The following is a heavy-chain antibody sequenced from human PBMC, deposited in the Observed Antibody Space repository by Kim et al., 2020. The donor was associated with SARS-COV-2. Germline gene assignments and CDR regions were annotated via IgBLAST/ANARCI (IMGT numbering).Heavy chain of an antibody. D-gene: IGHD3-16*01. CDR2: LTRISPTI. Sequence: GGSLRLSCATLGFTFSAYYMSWVRQAAGKVLEWCPFLTRISPTIYYADSVKGRFTISNDNAKNTLYLQMSSLTDEDTAVYFCVRDRWGGAFDIWGQGTLVTVSS. CDR1: GFTFSAYY. V-gene: IGHV3-11*04. CDR3: VRDRWGGAFDI. J-gene: IGHJ3*02.